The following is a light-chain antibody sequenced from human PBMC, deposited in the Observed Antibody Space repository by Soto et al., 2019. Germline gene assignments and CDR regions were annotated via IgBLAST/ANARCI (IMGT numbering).Light chain of an antibody. V-gene: IGKV3-15*01. Sequence: EIVMSQSPATLSVSPGERATLSCRASQSVSSNLAWYQQKPGQAPRLLIYGASTRGTGIPARFSGSGSGTEFTLTISSLQSEDFAVYYCQQYNNWPPGITFGQGTRLEIK. CDR3: QQYNNWPPGIT. J-gene: IGKJ5*01. CDR2: GAS. CDR1: QSVSSN.